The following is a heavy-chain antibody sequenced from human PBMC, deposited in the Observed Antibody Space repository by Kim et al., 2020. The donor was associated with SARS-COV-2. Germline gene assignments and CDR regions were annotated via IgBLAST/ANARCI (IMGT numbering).Heavy chain of an antibody. V-gene: IGHV3-21*01. CDR3: ARDPLGGVWFGELSELYYYYYSMDV. CDR2: ISSSSRYI. Sequence: GGSLRLSCAASGFTFSSYSMNWVRQAPGKGLEWVSSISSSSRYIYYADSVKGRFTISRDNAKNSLYLQMNSLRAEDTAVYYCARDPLGGVWFGELSELYYYYYSMDVLGQGTTVTVSS. D-gene: IGHD3-10*01. CDR1: GFTFSSYS. J-gene: IGHJ6*01.